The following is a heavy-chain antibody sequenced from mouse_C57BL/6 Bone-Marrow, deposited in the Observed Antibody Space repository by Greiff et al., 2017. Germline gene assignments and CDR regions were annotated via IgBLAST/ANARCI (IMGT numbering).Heavy chain of an antibody. CDR1: GYTFTSYW. Sequence: QVQLQQPGAELVKPGASVKLSCKASGYTFTSYWMHCVKQRPGQGLEWFGMIHPNSGSTNYNEKFKSKAPLTVDKSFSTAYIQLSTLTSEESAVYYCAPSITTVVATDYWGQGTTLTVSS. CDR2: IHPNSGST. V-gene: IGHV1-64*01. CDR3: APSITTVVATDY. D-gene: IGHD1-1*01. J-gene: IGHJ2*01.